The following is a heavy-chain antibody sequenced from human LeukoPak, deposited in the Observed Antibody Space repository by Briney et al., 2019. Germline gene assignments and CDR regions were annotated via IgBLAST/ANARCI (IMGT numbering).Heavy chain of an antibody. V-gene: IGHV5-51*01. CDR1: GYSFTSYW. CDR3: ARLGDFWSGYWYFDY. CDR2: IYPDDSDT. D-gene: IGHD3-3*01. J-gene: IGHJ4*02. Sequence: GESLKISCKGSGYSFTSYWIGWVRQMPGKGLEWMGIIYPDDSDTRYSPSFQGQVTISADKSISTAYLQWSSLKASDTAMYYCARLGDFWSGYWYFDYWGQGTLVTVSS.